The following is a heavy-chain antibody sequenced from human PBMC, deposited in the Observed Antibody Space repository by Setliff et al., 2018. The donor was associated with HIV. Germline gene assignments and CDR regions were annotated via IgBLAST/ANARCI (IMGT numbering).Heavy chain of an antibody. D-gene: IGHD2-8*01. Sequence: ASVKVSCKASGYSLSTYAISWVRQAPGQGLEWMGWIDSNNGNRNFAQKFRGRVTMTQDISTNTAYMEVRSLSFDDTAVYYCVRLTADRTNYYYYMDVWGKGTTVTVSS. J-gene: IGHJ6*03. CDR2: IDSNNGNR. V-gene: IGHV1-18*01. CDR1: GYSLSTYA. CDR3: VRLTADRTNYYYYMDV.